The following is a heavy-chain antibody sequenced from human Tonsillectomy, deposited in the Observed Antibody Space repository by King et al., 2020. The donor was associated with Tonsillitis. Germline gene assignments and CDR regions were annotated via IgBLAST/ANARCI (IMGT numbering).Heavy chain of an antibody. V-gene: IGHV4-59*01. CDR3: ARVAYDFWSGYYAYYYDSSGYYFDY. J-gene: IGHJ4*02. CDR2: IYYSGST. Sequence: QLQESGPGLVKPSETLSLTCTVSGGSISSYYWSWIRQPPGKGLEWIGYIYYSGSTNYNPSLKSRVTISVDTSKNQFSLKLSSVTAAATAVYYCARVAYDFWSGYYAYYYDSSGYYFDYWGQGTLVTVSS. CDR1: GGSISSYY. D-gene: IGHD3-22*01.